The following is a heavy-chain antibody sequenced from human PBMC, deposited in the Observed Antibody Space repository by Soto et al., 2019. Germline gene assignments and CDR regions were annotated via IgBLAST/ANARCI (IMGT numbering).Heavy chain of an antibody. CDR3: ATWHEREHAYDI. CDR1: GFTISGKKY. D-gene: IGHD1-1*01. Sequence: PSETLRLSCAAFGFTISGKKYVAWVRQAPGKGLEWVSALYDLDGSFYAASVKGRFTTSSDSSKTTVYLQMNDLRPDDTAVYYCATWHEREHAYDIWGQGTTVTVSS. V-gene: IGHV3-53*01. J-gene: IGHJ3*02. CDR2: LYDLDGS.